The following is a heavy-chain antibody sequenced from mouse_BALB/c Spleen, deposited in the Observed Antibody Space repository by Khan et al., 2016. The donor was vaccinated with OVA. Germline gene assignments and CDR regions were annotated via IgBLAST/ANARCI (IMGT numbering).Heavy chain of an antibody. D-gene: IGHD1-1*01. Sequence: EVELVESGGGLVQPGGSRKLSCAASGFTFSSYGMHWVRQAPEKGLEWVAYISGDSSTIYYTDTVKGRFTISRDNPKNTLSLQMTSLMSEDPAMYYCATSYYYGYYFDYWGPGTTLTVSS. CDR3: ATSYYYGYYFDY. J-gene: IGHJ2*01. V-gene: IGHV5-17*02. CDR2: ISGDSSTI. CDR1: GFTFSSYG.